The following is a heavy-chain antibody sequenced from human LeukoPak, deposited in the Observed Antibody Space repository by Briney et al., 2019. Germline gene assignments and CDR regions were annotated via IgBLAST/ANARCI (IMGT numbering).Heavy chain of an antibody. V-gene: IGHV1-46*01. Sequence: ASVKVSCKASGYTFTSYYMHWVRQAPGQGLEWMGIINPSGGSTSYAQKFQGRVTMTRDMSTSTVYMELSSLRSEDTAVYYCARDAYYYDSSGYEKGYYFDYWGQGTLVTVSS. CDR3: ARDAYYYDSSGYEKGYYFDY. D-gene: IGHD3-22*01. CDR2: INPSGGST. J-gene: IGHJ4*02. CDR1: GYTFTSYY.